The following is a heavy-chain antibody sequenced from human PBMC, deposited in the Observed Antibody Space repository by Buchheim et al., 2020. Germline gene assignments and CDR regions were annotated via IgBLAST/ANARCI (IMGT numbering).Heavy chain of an antibody. CDR2: IYYSGST. CDR3: ARDGTGYCSSTSCYFDL. D-gene: IGHD2-2*01. V-gene: IGHV4-59*01. Sequence: QVQLQESGPGLVKPSETLSLTCTVSGCPISSYDWSWIRQPPGKGLEWIGYIYYSGSTNYNPSLKSRDTISLDTSTKQFSLKLSSVTAADTSVYYCARDGTGYCSSTSCYFDLWGRGTL. J-gene: IGHJ2*01. CDR1: GCPISSYD.